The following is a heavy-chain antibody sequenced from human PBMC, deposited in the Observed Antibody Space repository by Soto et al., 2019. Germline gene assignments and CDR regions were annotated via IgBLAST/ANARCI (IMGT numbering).Heavy chain of an antibody. D-gene: IGHD6-19*01. Sequence: VQLVESGGGVVQPGRSLRLSCAASGFAFSDYAMHWVRQAPGKGLEWVAVVSHDGRNTHYADSVNGRFTISRDSFKNTVSLEMTSLSAEDTAVYYCAKGGRQWLVTSDFNYWGQGALVTVSS. CDR2: VSHDGRNT. V-gene: IGHV3-30*18. J-gene: IGHJ4*02. CDR1: GFAFSDYA. CDR3: AKGGRQWLVTSDFNY.